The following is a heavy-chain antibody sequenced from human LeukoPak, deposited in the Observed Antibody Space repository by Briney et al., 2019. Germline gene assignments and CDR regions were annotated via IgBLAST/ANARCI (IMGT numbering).Heavy chain of an antibody. D-gene: IGHD3-16*01. Sequence: GGSLRLSCVASGITFSSYSMNWVRQAPGKGLEWVSYISSFSGTINYADSVKGRFTISRDNAKNSLYPQMNSLRAEDTAVYYCARDQGGVGYWGQGTLVTVSS. CDR1: GITFSSYS. J-gene: IGHJ4*02. CDR2: ISSFSGTI. V-gene: IGHV3-48*01. CDR3: ARDQGGVGY.